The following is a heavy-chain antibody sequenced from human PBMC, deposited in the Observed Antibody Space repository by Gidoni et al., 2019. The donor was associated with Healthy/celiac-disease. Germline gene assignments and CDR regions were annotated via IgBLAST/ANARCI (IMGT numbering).Heavy chain of an antibody. Sequence: EVQLVESGGGLVQPGGSLRLSCSASGFTFCSYAMHWVRQAPGKGLEYVSAISSNGGSTYYADSVKGRFTISRDNSKNTLYLQMSSLRAEDTAVYYCVKDEYQLLLSYYGMDVWGQGTTVTVSS. V-gene: IGHV3-64D*06. CDR2: ISSNGGST. CDR3: VKDEYQLLLSYYGMDV. J-gene: IGHJ6*02. CDR1: GFTFCSYA. D-gene: IGHD2-2*01.